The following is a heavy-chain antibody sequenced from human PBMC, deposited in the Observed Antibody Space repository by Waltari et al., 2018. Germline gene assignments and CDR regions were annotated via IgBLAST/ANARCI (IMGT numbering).Heavy chain of an antibody. Sequence: EVQLVESGGGLIQPGGSLRLSCAASGFTVSSNYMSWVRQAPGKVLGWGPVIYSGGSTYYAAAVKGRFTISRDNSKNTLYLQMNSLRAEDTAVYYCARFRVAVAPGHWYFDLWGRGTLVTVSS. CDR2: IYSGGST. CDR3: ARFRVAVAPGHWYFDL. J-gene: IGHJ2*01. D-gene: IGHD6-19*01. CDR1: GFTVSSNY. V-gene: IGHV3-53*01.